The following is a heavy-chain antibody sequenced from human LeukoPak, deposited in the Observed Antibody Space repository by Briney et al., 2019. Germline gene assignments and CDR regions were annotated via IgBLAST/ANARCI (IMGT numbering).Heavy chain of an antibody. D-gene: IGHD5-18*01. V-gene: IGHV3-21*01. Sequence: GGSLRLSCAASGFTFSSYSMNWVRQAPGKGLEWVSSISSRSSYIYYADSVKGRFTISRDNAKNSLCLQMNSLRAEDTAVYYCARDKAAMVVGAFDIWGQGTMVTVPS. CDR3: ARDKAAMVVGAFDI. CDR1: GFTFSSYS. J-gene: IGHJ3*02. CDR2: ISSRSSYI.